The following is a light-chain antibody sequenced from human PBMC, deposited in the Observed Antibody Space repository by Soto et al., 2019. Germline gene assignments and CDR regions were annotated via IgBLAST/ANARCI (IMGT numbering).Light chain of an antibody. CDR3: QTWATGIVV. CDR1: SEHSSYG. Sequence: QSVLTQSPSASASLGASVKLTCTLSSEHSSYGIAWHQQQPEKGPRYLMKLNSDGSHSKGDGIPDRFSGSSSGAERYLTISSLQSEDEADYYCQTWATGIVVFGGGTKVTVL. V-gene: IGLV4-69*01. J-gene: IGLJ2*01. CDR2: LNSDGSH.